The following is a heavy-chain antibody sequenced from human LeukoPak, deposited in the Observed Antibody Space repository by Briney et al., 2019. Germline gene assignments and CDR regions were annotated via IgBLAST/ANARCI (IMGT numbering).Heavy chain of an antibody. J-gene: IGHJ6*02. CDR2: INEIGGSA. CDR3: AKGGYCSTTSCTPWGMDV. Sequence: GGSLRLSCAASGFTFSSNAMSWVRQAPGKGLEWVSAINEIGGSAFYADSVKGRFTISRDNSKNTLYLQMNSLRAVDTAVYYCAKGGYCSTTSCTPWGMDVWGQGTTVTVSS. V-gene: IGHV3-23*01. CDR1: GFTFSSNA. D-gene: IGHD2-2*01.